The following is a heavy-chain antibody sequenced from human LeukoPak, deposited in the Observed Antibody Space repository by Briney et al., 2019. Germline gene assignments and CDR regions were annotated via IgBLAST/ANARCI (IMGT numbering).Heavy chain of an antibody. Sequence: PGGSLRLSCAASGFTFSSSWMTWVRQAPGKGLEWVASISQDGGEIHYVDSVKGRFTISRGNAKNSLYLQMNSLTAEDTAVHYCAELGITMIGGVWGKGTTVTISS. CDR2: ISQDGGEI. D-gene: IGHD3-10*02. CDR1: GFTFSSSW. J-gene: IGHJ6*04. CDR3: AELGITMIGGV. V-gene: IGHV3-7*01.